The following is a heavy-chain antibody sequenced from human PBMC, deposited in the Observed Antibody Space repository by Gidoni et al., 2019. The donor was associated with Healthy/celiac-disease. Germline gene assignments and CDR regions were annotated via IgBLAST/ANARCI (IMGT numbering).Heavy chain of an antibody. CDR1: GFTSSASA. Sequence: EVQLVESGGGLVQPGGSLKLSCAASGFTSSASAMHWVRQASGKGLEWVGRIRSKANSYATAYAASVKGRFTISRDDSKNTAYLQMNSLKTEDTAVYYCTRHAYGDYAGDYWGQGTLVTVSS. CDR2: IRSKANSYAT. D-gene: IGHD4-17*01. V-gene: IGHV3-73*01. J-gene: IGHJ4*02. CDR3: TRHAYGDYAGDY.